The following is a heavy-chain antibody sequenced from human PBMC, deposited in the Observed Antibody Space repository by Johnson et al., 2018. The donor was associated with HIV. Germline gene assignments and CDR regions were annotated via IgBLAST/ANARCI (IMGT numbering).Heavy chain of an antibody. CDR1: GFTFSSYA. D-gene: IGHD3-16*02. Sequence: VQLVESGGGLVQPGGSLRLSCAASGFTFSSYAMSWVRQAPGKGLEWVSGINWNGSSTDYADSVKGRFTISRDNAKNSLYLQMNSLRAEDTALYYCARASYVWGSYRYTGVCGAFDIWGQGTMVTVSS. CDR2: INWNGSST. CDR3: ARASYVWGSYRYTGVCGAFDI. V-gene: IGHV3-20*04. J-gene: IGHJ3*02.